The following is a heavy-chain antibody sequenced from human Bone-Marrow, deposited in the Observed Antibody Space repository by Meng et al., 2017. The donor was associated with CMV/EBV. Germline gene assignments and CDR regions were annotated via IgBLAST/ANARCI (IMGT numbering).Heavy chain of an antibody. Sequence: GESLKISCAVSGFTVSSNYMSWVRQAPGKGLEWVSVIYSGGTTYYADSVKGRFTISRDNSKNTLYLQMNSLRAEDTAVYYCASPYYDFWSGPYAFDIWGQGTMVTVSS. CDR2: IYSGGTT. J-gene: IGHJ3*02. CDR3: ASPYYDFWSGPYAFDI. CDR1: GFTVSSNY. D-gene: IGHD3-3*01. V-gene: IGHV3-66*02.